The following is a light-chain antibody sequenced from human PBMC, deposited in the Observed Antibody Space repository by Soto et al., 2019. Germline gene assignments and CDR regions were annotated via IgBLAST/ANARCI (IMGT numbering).Light chain of an antibody. CDR2: KAS. Sequence: DIQMTQSPTTLSASVGDRVTITCRASQSIGSWLAWYQQKPGKAPKLLIYKASTLESGVPSRFSGSGSGTEFILTISSLQPDDFASYYCQLYGSYSPWTFGQGTKVEMK. V-gene: IGKV1-5*03. CDR3: QLYGSYSPWT. CDR1: QSIGSW. J-gene: IGKJ1*01.